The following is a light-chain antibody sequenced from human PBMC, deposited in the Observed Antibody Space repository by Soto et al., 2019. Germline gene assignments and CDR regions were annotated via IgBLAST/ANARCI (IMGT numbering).Light chain of an antibody. CDR2: YDS. CDR1: NIGSKS. V-gene: IGLV3-21*04. CDR3: QVWDSSSDHDV. J-gene: IGLJ1*01. Sequence: SYELTQPPSVSVAPGKTARITCGGNNIGSKSVHWYQQKPGQAPVLVIYYDSDRPSGIPERFSGSNSGNTATLTINRVEAGDEADYYCQVWDSSSDHDVFGTGTKLTVL.